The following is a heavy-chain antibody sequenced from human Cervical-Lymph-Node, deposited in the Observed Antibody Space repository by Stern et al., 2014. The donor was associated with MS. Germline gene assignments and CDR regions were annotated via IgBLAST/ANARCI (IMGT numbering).Heavy chain of an antibody. CDR1: GYTFTYYY. J-gene: IGHJ4*02. V-gene: IGHV1-46*01. CDR3: ARSIREYAYGCDY. Sequence: QVQLVQSGAEVKKPGASVKVSCKASGYTFTYYYMHWVRPAPGQGLEWMGLINPSGGSTTYAQKFQGRVTLTRDTSTSTVYMELSSVRSDDTAVYYCARSIREYAYGCDYWGQGTLVTVAS. CDR2: INPSGGST. D-gene: IGHD3-16*01.